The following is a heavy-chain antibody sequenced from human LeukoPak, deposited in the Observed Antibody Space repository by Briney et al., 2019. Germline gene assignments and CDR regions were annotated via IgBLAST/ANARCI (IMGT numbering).Heavy chain of an antibody. CDR3: ARGLAARAFFDY. Sequence: ASVKVSCKASGYTFTGYYMHWVRQAPGQGLEWMGWINPSSGGTNYAQKFQGRVTMTRDTSISTAYMELSRLRSDDTAVYYCARGLAARAFFDYWGQGTLVTVSS. CDR1: GYTFTGYY. J-gene: IGHJ4*02. V-gene: IGHV1-2*02. CDR2: INPSSGGT. D-gene: IGHD6-6*01.